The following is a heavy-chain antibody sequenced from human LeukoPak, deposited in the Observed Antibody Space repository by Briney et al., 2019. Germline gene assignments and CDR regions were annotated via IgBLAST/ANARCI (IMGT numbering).Heavy chain of an antibody. D-gene: IGHD6-13*01. CDR2: ISSSSSTI. V-gene: IGHV3-48*04. Sequence: GGSLRLSCAASGFAFSSYSMNWVRQAPGKGLEWVSYISSSSSTIYYADSVKGRFTISRDNAKNSLYLQMNSLRAEDTAVYYCARMGVSSWYYYNMGWFDPWGQGTLVTVSS. J-gene: IGHJ5*02. CDR1: GFAFSSYS. CDR3: ARMGVSSWYYYNMGWFDP.